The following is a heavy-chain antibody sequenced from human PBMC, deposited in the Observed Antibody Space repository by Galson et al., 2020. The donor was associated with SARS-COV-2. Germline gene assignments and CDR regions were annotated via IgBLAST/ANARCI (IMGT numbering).Heavy chain of an antibody. CDR1: GFTFSDYA. V-gene: IGHV3-30*04. CDR3: ARDLYNPVSVAAGGGFDD. D-gene: IGHD6-19*01. CDR2: ISYDGRNK. Sequence: GGSLRLSCEASGFTFSDYAMNWVRQAPGKGLEWVAIISYDGRNKHFAASVRGRFTVSRDNSKNTMFLQMNSLGLEDTALYYCARDLYNPVSVAAGGGFDDWAQGALVTFSS. J-gene: IGHJ4*02.